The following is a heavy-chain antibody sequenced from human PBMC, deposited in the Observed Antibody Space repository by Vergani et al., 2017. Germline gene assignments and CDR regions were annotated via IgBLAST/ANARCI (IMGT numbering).Heavy chain of an antibody. Sequence: QVQLQESGPGLVKPSETLSLTCTVSGASVSRGTYYWTWIRQPAGKKLEWIVRMYTSGHTIYNPSLESRVTMSVDTSKNQFSLQLSSVTAADTAVYYCARASHCINCYSEGPNGPGYYYMDVWGKGTTVTVSS. CDR1: GASVSRGTYY. D-gene: IGHD2-21*01. V-gene: IGHV4-61*02. J-gene: IGHJ6*03. CDR2: MYTSGHT. CDR3: ARASHCINCYSEGPNGPGYYYMDV.